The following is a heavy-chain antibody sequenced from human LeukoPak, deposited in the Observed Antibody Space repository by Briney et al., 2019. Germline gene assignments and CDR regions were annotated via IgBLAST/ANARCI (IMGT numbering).Heavy chain of an antibody. CDR2: IIPIFGTA. V-gene: IGHV1-69*13. D-gene: IGHD4-17*01. CDR1: EGTFSSYA. CDR3: ARATFYGDYFYYFDY. J-gene: IGHJ4*02. Sequence: GASVKVSCKASEGTFSSYAISWVRQAPGQWLEWMGGIIPIFGTANYAQKFQGRVTITADESTSTAYMELSSLRSEDTAVYYCARATFYGDYFYYFDYWGQGTLVTVSS.